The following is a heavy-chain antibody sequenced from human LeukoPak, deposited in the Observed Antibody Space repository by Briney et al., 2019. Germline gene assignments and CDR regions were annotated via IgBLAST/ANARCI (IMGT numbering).Heavy chain of an antibody. CDR1: GFTFSNYA. CDR3: AKEKQRNFDY. CDR2: ISGSGDST. Sequence: PGGSLRLSCAASGFTFSNYAMSWVRQAPGKGLEWVSGISGSGDSTYYGDSVQGRFTISRDNSKNTLYLRMNTLRAEDTAVYYCAKEKQRNFDYWGQGTLVTVSS. J-gene: IGHJ4*02. V-gene: IGHV3-23*01.